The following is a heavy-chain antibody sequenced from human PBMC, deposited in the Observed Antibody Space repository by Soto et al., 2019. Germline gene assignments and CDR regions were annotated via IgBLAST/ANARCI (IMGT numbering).Heavy chain of an antibody. CDR1: GFTFSSYG. CDR3: AKDDHADLYGLLDY. Sequence: QVQLVESGGGVVQPGRSLRLSCAASGFTFSSYGMHWVRQAPGKGLEWVAVISYDGSNKYYADSVKGRFTISRDNSKNTLYLQMNSLRAEATAVYYCAKDDHADLYGLLDYWGQGTLVTVSS. CDR2: ISYDGSNK. D-gene: IGHD4-17*01. V-gene: IGHV3-30*18. J-gene: IGHJ4*02.